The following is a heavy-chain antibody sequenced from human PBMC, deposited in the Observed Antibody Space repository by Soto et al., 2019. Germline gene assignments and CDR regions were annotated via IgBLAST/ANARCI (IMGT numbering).Heavy chain of an antibody. CDR1: GGSISSYY. CDR2: IYYSGST. D-gene: IGHD3-22*01. V-gene: IGHV4-59*01. Sequence: PSETLSLTCTVSGGSISSYYWSWIRQPPGKGLEWIGYIYYSGSTNYNPSLQSRVTISVDTSKNQFSLKLSSVTAAVTAVYYCARDVRYYYDSSGYFDAFDIWGQGTMVTV. CDR3: ARDVRYYYDSSGYFDAFDI. J-gene: IGHJ3*02.